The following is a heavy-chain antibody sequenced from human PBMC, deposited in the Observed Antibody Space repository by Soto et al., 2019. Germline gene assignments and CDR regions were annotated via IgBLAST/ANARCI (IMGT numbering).Heavy chain of an antibody. CDR3: AKDPSGVTMVRGSQVDY. CDR1: GFTFSSYA. D-gene: IGHD3-10*01. Sequence: EVQLLESGGGLVQPGGSLRLSCAASGFTFSSYAMSWVRQAPGKWLEWVSAISGSGGSTYYADSVKGRFTISRDNSKKTLYLQMNGLRSEDTAVYYCAKDPSGVTMVRGSQVDYWGQGPLVTVSS. CDR2: ISGSGGST. J-gene: IGHJ4*02. V-gene: IGHV3-23*01.